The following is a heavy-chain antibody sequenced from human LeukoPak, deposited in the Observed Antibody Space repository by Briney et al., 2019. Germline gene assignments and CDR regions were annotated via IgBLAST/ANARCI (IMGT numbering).Heavy chain of an antibody. V-gene: IGHV1-2*02. Sequence: ASVKVSCKASGYTFTGYYVNWVRQAPGQGLEWMGWINPNSGGTDHAQKFQGRVTMTRDTSIGTAYMELSRLRSDDTAVYYCARVYTVTKTFDAFDIWGQGTIVTVSS. CDR3: ARVYTVTKTFDAFDI. J-gene: IGHJ3*02. CDR1: GYTFTGYY. CDR2: INPNSGGT. D-gene: IGHD4-17*01.